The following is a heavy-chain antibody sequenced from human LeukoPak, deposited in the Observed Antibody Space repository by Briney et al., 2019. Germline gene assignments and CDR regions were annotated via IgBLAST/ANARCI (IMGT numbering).Heavy chain of an antibody. CDR2: IYYSGST. CDR1: GSSVSSGSYY. D-gene: IGHD1-20*01. Sequence: SETLSLTCTVSGSSVSSGSYYWSWIRQPPGKGLEWIGYIYYSGSTNYNPSLKSRVTISVDTSKNQFSLKLSSVTAADTAVYYCASLYNWNGRGFNYWGQGTLVTVSS. J-gene: IGHJ4*02. V-gene: IGHV4-61*01. CDR3: ASLYNWNGRGFNY.